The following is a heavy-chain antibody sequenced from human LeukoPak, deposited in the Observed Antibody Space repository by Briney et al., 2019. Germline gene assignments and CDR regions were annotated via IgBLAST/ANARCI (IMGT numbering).Heavy chain of an antibody. Sequence: GRSLRLSCAASGSTFDDYAMHWVRQAPGKGLEWVSGISWNSGSIGYADSVKGRFTISRDNAKNSLYLQMNSLRAEDTALYYCAKERSLLWFGESAFDIWGQGTMVTVSS. V-gene: IGHV3-9*01. CDR1: GSTFDDYA. J-gene: IGHJ3*02. CDR2: ISWNSGSI. CDR3: AKERSLLWFGESAFDI. D-gene: IGHD3-10*01.